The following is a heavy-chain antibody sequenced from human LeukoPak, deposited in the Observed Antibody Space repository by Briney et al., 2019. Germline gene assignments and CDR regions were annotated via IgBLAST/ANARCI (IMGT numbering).Heavy chain of an antibody. CDR3: ARKPVPAYYDFWSGYYPFDY. CDR2: ISSSGSTI. CDR1: GFTFSSYE. J-gene: IGHJ4*02. Sequence: GGSLRLSCAASGFTFSSYEMNWVRQAPGKGLEWVSYISSSGSTIYYADSVKGRFTISRDNAKNSLYLQMNSLRAEDTAVYYCARKPVPAYYDFWSGYYPFDYWGQGTLVTVSS. V-gene: IGHV3-48*03. D-gene: IGHD3-3*01.